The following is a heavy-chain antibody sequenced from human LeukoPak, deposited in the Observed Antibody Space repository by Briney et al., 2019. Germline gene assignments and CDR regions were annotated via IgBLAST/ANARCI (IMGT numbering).Heavy chain of an antibody. D-gene: IGHD5-24*01. Sequence: SETLSLTCTVSGGSISSSSYYWGWIRQPPGKGLEWIGSIYYSGSTYYNPSLKSRVTISVDTSENQFSLKLSSVTAADTAVYYCARRKPNDDGYNPHDAFDIWGQGTMVTVSS. CDR3: ARRKPNDDGYNPHDAFDI. J-gene: IGHJ3*02. V-gene: IGHV4-39*01. CDR2: IYYSGST. CDR1: GGSISSSSYY.